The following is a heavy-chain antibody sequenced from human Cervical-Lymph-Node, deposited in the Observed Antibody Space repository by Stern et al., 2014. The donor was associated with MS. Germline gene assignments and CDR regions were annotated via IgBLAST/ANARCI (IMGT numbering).Heavy chain of an antibody. CDR3: AREEAGHRLGMMDV. D-gene: IGHD6-19*01. Sequence: QLVQSGAEVKKPGASVTVSCKASGYTFPSYYMHWVRQAPGQGLEWMGVTNLSGGSTSYAQKFQGRVTMTRDTSTSTVYMELSSLRSEDTAVYFCAREEAGHRLGMMDVWGLGTTVTVSS. V-gene: IGHV1-46*01. CDR2: TNLSGGST. CDR1: GYTFPSYY. J-gene: IGHJ6*02.